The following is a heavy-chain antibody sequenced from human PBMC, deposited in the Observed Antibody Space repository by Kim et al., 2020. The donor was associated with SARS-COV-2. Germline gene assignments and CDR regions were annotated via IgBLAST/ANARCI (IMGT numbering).Heavy chain of an antibody. Sequence: GGSLRLSCAASGFTISRYGMNWIRQASGKGLEWVSYIRSSSSTIYYADSLKGRFTISRDNAKNSLYLQMNSLRAEDTAVYYCARVIATGGYYDRMDVWGQGTTVTVSS. CDR3: ARVIATGGYYDRMDV. J-gene: IGHJ6*02. CDR2: IRSSSSTI. CDR1: GFTISRYG. D-gene: IGHD3-22*01. V-gene: IGHV3-48*04.